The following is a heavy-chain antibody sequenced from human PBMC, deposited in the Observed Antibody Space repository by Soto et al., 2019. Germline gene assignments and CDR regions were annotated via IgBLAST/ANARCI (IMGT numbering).Heavy chain of an antibody. CDR1: GGTFSSYT. Sequence: QVQLVQSGAEVKKPGSSVKVSCKASGGTFSSYTISWVRQAPGQGLEWMGRIIPILGIANYAQKFQGRVTITADKSTSTAYMELSSLRSEDTAVYYCARFRAATYYYGMDVWGQGTTVTVSS. CDR2: IIPILGIA. D-gene: IGHD2-15*01. J-gene: IGHJ6*02. V-gene: IGHV1-69*02. CDR3: ARFRAATYYYGMDV.